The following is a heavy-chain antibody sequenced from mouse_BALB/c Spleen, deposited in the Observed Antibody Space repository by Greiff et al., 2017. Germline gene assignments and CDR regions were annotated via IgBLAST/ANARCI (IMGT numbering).Heavy chain of an antibody. J-gene: IGHJ2*01. V-gene: IGHV3-6*02. CDR2: ISYDGSN. CDR1: GYSITSGYY. D-gene: IGHD1-1*01. Sequence: DVKLQESGPGLVKPSQSLSLTCSVTGYSITSGYYWNWIRQFPGNKLEWMGYISYDGSNNYNPSLKNRISITRDTSKNQFFLKLNSVTTEDTATYYCARGSYYYGLFDYWGQGTTLTVSS. CDR3: ARGSYYYGLFDY.